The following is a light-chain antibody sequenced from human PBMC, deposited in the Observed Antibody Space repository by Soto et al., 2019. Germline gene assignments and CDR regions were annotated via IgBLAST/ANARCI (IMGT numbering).Light chain of an antibody. CDR2: GAS. Sequence: EIVLTQSPGTLSLSPGERATLSCRASQSVSSSFLAWYQQKPGQAPRLLIYGASSRATGIPDWFSGSGSGTDVTLTISRLEPEDFAVYYCQQYDSSPVTFGQGTKVEIK. CDR3: QQYDSSPVT. CDR1: QSVSSSF. J-gene: IGKJ1*01. V-gene: IGKV3-20*01.